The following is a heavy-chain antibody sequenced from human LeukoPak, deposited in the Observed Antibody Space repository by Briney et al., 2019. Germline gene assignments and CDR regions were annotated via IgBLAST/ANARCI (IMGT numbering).Heavy chain of an antibody. CDR1: GFTFSRYT. J-gene: IGHJ5*02. V-gene: IGHV3-21*01. CDR3: ARDPDRYSSGWYFDP. D-gene: IGHD6-19*01. CDR2: ISDTSTYI. Sequence: GGSLRLSCAASGFTFSRYTMNWVRQAPGKGLEWVSTISDTSTYIYHADSVKGRFTISRDNAKNSLYLQMNSLRAEDTAVYYCARDPDRYSSGWYFDPWGQGTLITVSS.